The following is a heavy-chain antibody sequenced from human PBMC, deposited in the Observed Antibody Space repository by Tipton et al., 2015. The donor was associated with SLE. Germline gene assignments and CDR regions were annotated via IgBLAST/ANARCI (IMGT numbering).Heavy chain of an antibody. J-gene: IGHJ4*02. CDR1: GFTFSNAW. CDR2: IKSKTDGGTT. V-gene: IGHV3-15*01. D-gene: IGHD7-27*01. CDR3: TTFTPGDDY. Sequence: SLRLSCAASGFTFSNAWMSWVRQAPGKGLEWVCRIKSKTDGGTTDYAAPVKGSFTISRDDSKNTLYLQMNSLKTEDTAVYYCTTFTPGDDYWGQGTLVTVSS.